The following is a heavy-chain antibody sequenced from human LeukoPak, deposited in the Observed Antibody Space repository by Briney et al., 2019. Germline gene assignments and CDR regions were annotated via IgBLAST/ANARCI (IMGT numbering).Heavy chain of an antibody. D-gene: IGHD3-22*01. CDR1: GGSISSYY. Sequence: SETLSLTCTVSGGSISSYYWSWIRQPAGKGLEWIGRIHTSGSTNYSPSLKSRVTMSVDTSKNQFSLKLSSVTAADTAVYYCAYYYDSSGFYPEMSWGQGILVTVSS. CDR3: AYYYDSSGFYPEMS. J-gene: IGHJ4*02. CDR2: IHTSGST. V-gene: IGHV4-4*07.